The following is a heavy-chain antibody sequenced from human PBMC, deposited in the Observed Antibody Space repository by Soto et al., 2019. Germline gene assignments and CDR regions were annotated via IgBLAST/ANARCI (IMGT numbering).Heavy chain of an antibody. Sequence: SETLSLTCTVSGGSISSSSYYWGWIRQPPGKGLEWIGSIYYSGSTYYNPSLKSRVTISVDTSKNQFSLKLSSVTAADTAVYYCARDSSGWTRNYNWFDPWGQGTLVTVSS. J-gene: IGHJ5*02. CDR3: ARDSSGWTRNYNWFDP. D-gene: IGHD6-19*01. CDR1: GGSISSSSYY. V-gene: IGHV4-39*02. CDR2: IYYSGST.